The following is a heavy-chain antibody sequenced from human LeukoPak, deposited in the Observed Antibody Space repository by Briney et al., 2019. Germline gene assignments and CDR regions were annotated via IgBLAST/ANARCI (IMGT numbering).Heavy chain of an antibody. CDR3: ARLRYDSSGYNFDY. CDR2: IIPIFGTA. V-gene: IGHV1-69*13. D-gene: IGHD3-22*01. Sequence: ASVKVSCKASGGTFSSYAISWVRQVPGQGLEWMGGIIPIFGTANYAQKFQGRVTITADESTSTAYMELSSLRSEDTAVYYCARLRYDSSGYNFDYWGQGTLVTVSS. CDR1: GGTFSSYA. J-gene: IGHJ4*02.